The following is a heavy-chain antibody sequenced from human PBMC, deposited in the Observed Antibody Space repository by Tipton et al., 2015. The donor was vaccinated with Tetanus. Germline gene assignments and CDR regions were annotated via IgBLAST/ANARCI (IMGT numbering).Heavy chain of an antibody. V-gene: IGHV4-31*03. CDR1: GGSLKSGDYY. D-gene: IGHD2-8*01. J-gene: IGHJ5*02. CDR3: ARRLIQNLFDP. Sequence: TLSLTCNVSGGSLKSGDYYWTWIRQHPVRGLEWIGYIYYTGNTYYNPSLKSRVTISVDTSKNQFSLKLTSVTAADTAVYYCARRLIQNLFDPWGQGTLVTVSS. CDR2: IYYTGNT.